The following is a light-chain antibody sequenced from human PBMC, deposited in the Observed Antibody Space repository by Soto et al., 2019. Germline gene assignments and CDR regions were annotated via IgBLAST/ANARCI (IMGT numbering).Light chain of an antibody. J-gene: IGKJ1*01. V-gene: IGKV3-15*01. CDR2: DAS. CDR3: QQYNSGWT. Sequence: EILMTQSPATLSVSPGERATLSCRASQTISTNVAWYQQKPDQAPRLLLYDASTRATDVPPRFSGSGSGTDFTLTISSLQPDDFATYYCQQYNSGWTFGQGTKVEIK. CDR1: QTISTN.